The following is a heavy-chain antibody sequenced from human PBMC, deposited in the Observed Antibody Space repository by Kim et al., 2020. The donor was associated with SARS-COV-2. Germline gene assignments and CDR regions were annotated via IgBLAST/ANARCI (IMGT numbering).Heavy chain of an antibody. V-gene: IGHV3-23*01. CDR2: ISGSAVNT. J-gene: IGHJ4*02. D-gene: IGHD6-19*01. CDR1: GFTFSTYG. CDR3: AKRSSASSGWYFDY. Sequence: GGSLRLSCAASGFTFSTYGMGWVRQAPGKGLEWVSSISGSAVNTFYADSVKGRFTISRDNSKNTLYLQMNSLRADDRAVYYCAKRSSASSGWYFDYWGQGTQVTVSS.